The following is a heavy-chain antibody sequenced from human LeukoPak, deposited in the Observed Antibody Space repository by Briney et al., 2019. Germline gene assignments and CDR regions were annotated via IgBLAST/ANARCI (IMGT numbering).Heavy chain of an antibody. D-gene: IGHD3-3*02. CDR1: GYTFTSCG. Sequence: ASVKVSCKASGYTFTSCGISWVRQAPGQGLEWMGWISAYNGNTNYAQKLQGRVTMTTDTSTSTAYMELRSLRSDDTAVYYCARVGFLEWLLWGAFDIWGQGTMVTVSS. CDR3: ARVGFLEWLLWGAFDI. CDR2: ISAYNGNT. J-gene: IGHJ3*02. V-gene: IGHV1-18*01.